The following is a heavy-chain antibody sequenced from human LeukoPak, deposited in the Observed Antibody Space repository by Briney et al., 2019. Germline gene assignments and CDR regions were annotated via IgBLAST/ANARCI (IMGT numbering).Heavy chain of an antibody. CDR2: IPYDGSKK. CDR3: AKDFSTSWASFDY. CDR1: GFTVSRHG. Sequence: PGRSLRLSCAASGFTVSRHGMHWVRQAPGKGLGWMAFIPYDGSKKYYADSVKGRFTISRDNSKTTLFLQMDSLRTEDTAVYYCAKDFSTSWASFDYWGQGTLVTVSS. D-gene: IGHD6-13*01. V-gene: IGHV3-30*18. J-gene: IGHJ4*02.